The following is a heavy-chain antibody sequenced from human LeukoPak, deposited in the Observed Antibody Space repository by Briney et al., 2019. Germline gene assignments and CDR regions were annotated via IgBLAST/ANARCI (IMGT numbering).Heavy chain of an antibody. J-gene: IGHJ4*02. CDR3: ARDLRYYDGSGYYYFDY. V-gene: IGHV4-59*12. CDR1: GGSISSYY. Sequence: SETLSLTCTVSGGSISSYYWSWIRQPPGKGLEWIGYMYYSGSTNYNPSLKSRVTISVDTSKNQFSLKLSSVTAADTAVYYCARDLRYYDGSGYYYFDYWGQGTLVTVSS. D-gene: IGHD3-22*01. CDR2: MYYSGST.